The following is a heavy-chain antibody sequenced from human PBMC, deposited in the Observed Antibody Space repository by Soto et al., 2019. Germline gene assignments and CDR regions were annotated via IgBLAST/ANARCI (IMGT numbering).Heavy chain of an antibody. CDR1: GYTFTSYD. J-gene: IGHJ6*03. D-gene: IGHD2-15*01. V-gene: IGHV1-8*01. Sequence: ASVKVSCKASGYTFTSYDINWVRQATGQGLEWMGWMNPNSANTGYAQKFQGRVAMTRNTSISTAYMELSSLTSEDTAEYYCAARGGRDYYMDAWGKGTTVTVSS. CDR3: AARGGRDYYMDA. CDR2: MNPNSANT.